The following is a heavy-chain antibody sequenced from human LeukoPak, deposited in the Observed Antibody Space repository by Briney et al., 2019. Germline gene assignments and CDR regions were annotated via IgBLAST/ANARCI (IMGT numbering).Heavy chain of an antibody. CDR2: IIPIFGTA. V-gene: IGHV1-69*05. D-gene: IGHD2-2*01. CDR1: GGTFSSYA. J-gene: IGHJ5*02. Sequence: SVKVSCKTSGGTFSSYAISWVRQAPGQGLEWMGGIIPIFGTANYAQKFQGRVTITTDESTSTAYMELSSLRSEDTAVYYCAVLGYCSSTSCPWGQGTLVTVSS. CDR3: AVLGYCSSTSCP.